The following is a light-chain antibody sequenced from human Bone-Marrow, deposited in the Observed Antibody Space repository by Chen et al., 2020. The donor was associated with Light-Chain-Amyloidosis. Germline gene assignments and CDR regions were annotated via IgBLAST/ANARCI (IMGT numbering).Light chain of an antibody. CDR1: NIGSTS. CDR2: DDS. J-gene: IGLJ3*02. CDR3: QVWDRSSDHPV. Sequence: SYVLTQPSPLSVAPGQPATISCGGNNIGSTSVHWYQQTPGQAPLLVVYDDSDRPSGIPERLSGSNSGNTATLTISRVEAGDEADYYCQVWDRSSDHPVFGGGTKLTVL. V-gene: IGLV3-21*02.